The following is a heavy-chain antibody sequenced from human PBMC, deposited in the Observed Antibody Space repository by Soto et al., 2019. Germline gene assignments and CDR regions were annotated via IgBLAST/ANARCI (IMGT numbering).Heavy chain of an antibody. CDR1: GGSFSGYY. CDR2: INHSGST. CDR3: ARVPPWRHVVPAAIGRVGWFDP. Sequence: SETLSLTCAVYGGSFSGYYWSWIRQPPGKGLEWIGEINHSGSTNYNPSLKSRVTISVDTSKNQFSLKLSSVTAADTAVYYCARVPPWRHVVPAAIGRVGWFDPWGQGTLVTVSS. V-gene: IGHV4-34*01. J-gene: IGHJ5*02. D-gene: IGHD2-2*01.